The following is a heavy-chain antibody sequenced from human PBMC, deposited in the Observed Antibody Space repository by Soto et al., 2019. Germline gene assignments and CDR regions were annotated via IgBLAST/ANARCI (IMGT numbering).Heavy chain of an antibody. CDR2: IRRHTSVT. CDR1: GLTLSTSS. J-gene: IGHJ4*02. CDR3: VKVADSSYYTVYR. Sequence: EVQLVESGGMLVQPGGSLSLACAASGLTLSTSSMKWLRQAPVKGLEWISYIRRHTSVTAYADSVKGRFTISRDSAKNSLYLQMDSLRGEDRAVYSSVKVADSSYYTVYRWGEGTLVTFSS. D-gene: IGHD3-22*01. V-gene: IGHV3-48*01.